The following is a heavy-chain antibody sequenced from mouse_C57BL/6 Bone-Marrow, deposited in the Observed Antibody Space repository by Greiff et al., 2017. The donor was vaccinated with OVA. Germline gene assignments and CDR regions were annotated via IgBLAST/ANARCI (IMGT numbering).Heavy chain of an antibody. D-gene: IGHD1-1*01. J-gene: IGHJ3*01. V-gene: IGHV5-17*01. CDR2: ISSGSSTI. CDR3: ARTPGSSYEFAY. CDR1: GFTFSDYG. Sequence: EVKLMESGGGLVKPGGSLKLSCAASGFTFSDYGMHWVRQAPEKGLEWVAYISSGSSTIYYADTVKGRFTISRDNAKNTLFLKMTSLRSEDTAMYYCARTPGSSYEFAYWGQGTLVTVSA.